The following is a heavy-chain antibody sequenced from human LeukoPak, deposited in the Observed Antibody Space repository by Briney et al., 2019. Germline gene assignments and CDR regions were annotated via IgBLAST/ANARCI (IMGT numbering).Heavy chain of an antibody. CDR2: IKQDGSEK. Sequence: GESLRLSCAASGFSFTTYWMSWVRQAPGKGLEWVANIKQDGSEKYYVDSVKGRFTISRDNAKNSLYLQMNSLRAEDTAVYYCARDKIVGATYFDYWGQGTLVTVSS. CDR1: GFSFTTYW. J-gene: IGHJ4*02. CDR3: ARDKIVGATYFDY. D-gene: IGHD1-26*01. V-gene: IGHV3-7*01.